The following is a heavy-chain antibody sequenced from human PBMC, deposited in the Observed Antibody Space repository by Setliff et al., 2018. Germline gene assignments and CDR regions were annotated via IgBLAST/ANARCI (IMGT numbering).Heavy chain of an antibody. CDR2: INNDGSST. D-gene: IGHD2-2*01. CDR1: GFTFSSHW. V-gene: IGHV3-74*01. Sequence: QPGGSLRLSCAAAGFTFSSHWMHWVRQAPGKRLMWVSRINNDGSSTTYADSVKGRFTISRDNAKNTLYLQMNSLRAEDTAVYYCVRGYCSSSSCYGTMGYWGQGTLVTVSS. CDR3: VRGYCSSSSCYGTMGY. J-gene: IGHJ4*02.